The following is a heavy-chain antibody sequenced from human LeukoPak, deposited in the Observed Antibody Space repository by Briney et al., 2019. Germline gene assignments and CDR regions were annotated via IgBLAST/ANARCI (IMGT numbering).Heavy chain of an antibody. CDR1: GGSISSSNW. D-gene: IGHD3-22*01. CDR2: IYHSGST. J-gene: IGHJ4*02. Sequence: SETLSLTCAVSGGSISSSNWWSWVRQPPGKGLEWIGEIYHSGSTNYNPSLKSRVTISVDKSKNQFSLKLSSVTAADTAVYYCARESAPTYYYDSSGYYYDWGQGTLVTVSS. CDR3: ARESAPTYYYDSSGYYYD. V-gene: IGHV4-4*02.